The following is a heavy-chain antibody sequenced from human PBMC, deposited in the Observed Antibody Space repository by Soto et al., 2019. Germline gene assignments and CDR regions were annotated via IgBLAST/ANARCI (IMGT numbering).Heavy chain of an antibody. CDR3: TKVWGAYGDDTEYYYYGMDV. CDR1: GFTFSSYG. CDR2: ISYDGSNK. J-gene: IGHJ6*02. Sequence: GGSLRLSCAASGFTFSSYGMHWVRQAPGKGLEWVAVISYDGSNKYYADSVKGRFTISRDNSKNTLYLQMNSLRAEDTAVNYCTKVWGAYGDDTEYYYYGMDVWGQGTTVTVSS. D-gene: IGHD4-17*01. V-gene: IGHV3-30*18.